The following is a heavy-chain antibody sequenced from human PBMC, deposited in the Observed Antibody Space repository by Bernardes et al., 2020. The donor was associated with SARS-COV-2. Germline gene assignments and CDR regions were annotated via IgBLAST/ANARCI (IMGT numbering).Heavy chain of an antibody. V-gene: IGHV1-18*04. Sequence: AALKVFCKASGYTFTSYGISWVRQAPGKGLEWMGWISAYNGNTNYAQKLQGRVTMTTDTSTSTAYMELRSLRSDDTAVYYCAREQFGDCSGGSCYSYDAFDIWGQGTMVTVSS. CDR2: ISAYNGNT. CDR3: AREQFGDCSGGSCYSYDAFDI. CDR1: GYTFTSYG. D-gene: IGHD2-15*01. J-gene: IGHJ3*02.